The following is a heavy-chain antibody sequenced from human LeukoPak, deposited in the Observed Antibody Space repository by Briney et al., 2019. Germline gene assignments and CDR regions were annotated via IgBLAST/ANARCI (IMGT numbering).Heavy chain of an antibody. J-gene: IGHJ4*02. Sequence: GASVKVSCKASGYTFTSYAMHWVRQALGQRLEWMGWINAGNGNTKYSQKFQGRVTITRDTSASTAYMELSSLRSGDTAVYYCARVVSSGWASYYFDYWGQGTLVTVSS. V-gene: IGHV1-3*01. CDR1: GYTFTSYA. CDR2: INAGNGNT. D-gene: IGHD6-19*01. CDR3: ARVVSSGWASYYFDY.